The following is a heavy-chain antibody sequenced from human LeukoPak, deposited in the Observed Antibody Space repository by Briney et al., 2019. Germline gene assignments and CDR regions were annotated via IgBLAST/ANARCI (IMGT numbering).Heavy chain of an antibody. J-gene: IGHJ4*02. CDR1: GYTFTGYY. V-gene: IGHV1-46*01. CDR2: INSNTGST. CDR3: ARMRSWAAAGPYYFDN. Sequence: ASVKVSCKASGYTFTGYYLHWVRQAPGQGLEWMGVINSNTGSTTYAQKLQGRVTMTRDTSTSTVYMELTSLRSEDTAIYYCARMRSWAAAGPYYFDNWGQGTLVTVSS. D-gene: IGHD6-25*01.